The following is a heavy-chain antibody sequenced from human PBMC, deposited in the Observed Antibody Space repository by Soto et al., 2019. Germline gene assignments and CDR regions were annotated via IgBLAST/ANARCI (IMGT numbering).Heavy chain of an antibody. CDR3: ARIPYSDTDPCP. J-gene: IGHJ5*02. V-gene: IGHV3-74*01. D-gene: IGHD1-26*01. CDR1: GFAFSTKW. Sequence: GSLRLSCAASGFAFSTKWMHWVRQGPGKGLVWVSRINIDGTTTNYADSVKGRFTISRDNAKNMLYLQMDSLRAEDTAVYYCARIPYSDTDPCPWDQGTLVTVSS. CDR2: INIDGTTT.